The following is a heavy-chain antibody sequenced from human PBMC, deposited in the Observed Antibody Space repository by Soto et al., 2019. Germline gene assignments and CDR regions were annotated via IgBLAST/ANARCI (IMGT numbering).Heavy chain of an antibody. J-gene: IGHJ3*02. CDR2: IYHSGST. CDR1: GGSISSSNW. Sequence: PSETLSLTCAVSGGSISSSNWWSWVRQPPGKGLEWIGEIYHSGSTNYNPSLKSRVTISVDKSKNQFSLKLSSVTAADTAVYYCAREVYCYGPPRLDVFAIWGQGTMVTVSS. D-gene: IGHD5-18*01. CDR3: AREVYCYGPPRLDVFAI. V-gene: IGHV4-4*02.